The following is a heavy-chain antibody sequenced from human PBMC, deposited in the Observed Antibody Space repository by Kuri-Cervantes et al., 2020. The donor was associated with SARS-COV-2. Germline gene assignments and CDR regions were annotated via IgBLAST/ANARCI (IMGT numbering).Heavy chain of an antibody. D-gene: IGHD5-18*01. Sequence: SETLSLTCAVYGGSLRGYYWSWIRQPPGKGLEWIGEINHSGSTNYNPSLKSRVTISVDTSKNQFSLKLSSVTAADTAVYYCARDANTADPHAFDIWGQGTMVTVSS. CDR1: GGSLRGYY. V-gene: IGHV4-34*01. CDR2: INHSGST. J-gene: IGHJ3*02. CDR3: ARDANTADPHAFDI.